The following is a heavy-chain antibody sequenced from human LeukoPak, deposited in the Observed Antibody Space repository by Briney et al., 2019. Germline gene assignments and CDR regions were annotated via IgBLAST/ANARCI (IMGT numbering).Heavy chain of an antibody. V-gene: IGHV3-30*03. Sequence: HAGGSLRLSCAASGFTFNDYVMHWVRQAPGKGLDWVSIISFDGSNKYYSESVKGRFTISRDNSKSTLFLQMNSLRVEDTAIYYCARGRVDYSNYAADYWGQGTLVTVSS. CDR3: ARGRVDYSNYAADY. D-gene: IGHD4-11*01. J-gene: IGHJ4*02. CDR1: GFTFNDYV. CDR2: ISFDGSNK.